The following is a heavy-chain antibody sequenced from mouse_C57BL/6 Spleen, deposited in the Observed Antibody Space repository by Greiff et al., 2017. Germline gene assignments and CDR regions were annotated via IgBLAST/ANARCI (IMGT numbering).Heavy chain of an antibody. CDR1: GYTFTGYW. Sequence: QVQLQQPGAELVKPGASVKMSCKASGYTFTGYWITWVKQSPGQGLEWIGDIYPGSGSTNYNEKFKSKATLTADTSSSTASMHLSSLTSEDSAVYYCAPYYSNYGGYFDVWGTGTTVTVSS. CDR3: APYYSNYGGYFDV. V-gene: IGHV1-55*01. CDR2: IYPGSGST. J-gene: IGHJ1*03. D-gene: IGHD2-5*01.